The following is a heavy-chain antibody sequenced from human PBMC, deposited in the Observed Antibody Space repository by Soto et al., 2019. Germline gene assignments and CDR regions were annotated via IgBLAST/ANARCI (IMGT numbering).Heavy chain of an antibody. J-gene: IGHJ6*03. CDR1: GGSFSGYY. V-gene: IGHV4-34*01. Sequence: PSETLSLTCAVYGGSFSGYYWSWIRQPPGKGLEWIGEINHSGSTNYNPSLKSRVTISVDTSKNQFSLKLSSVTAADTAVYYCARVGEYDFWSGYLSTRYYYMDVLGKGTTVTVSS. CDR2: INHSGST. D-gene: IGHD3-3*01. CDR3: ARVGEYDFWSGYLSTRYYYMDV.